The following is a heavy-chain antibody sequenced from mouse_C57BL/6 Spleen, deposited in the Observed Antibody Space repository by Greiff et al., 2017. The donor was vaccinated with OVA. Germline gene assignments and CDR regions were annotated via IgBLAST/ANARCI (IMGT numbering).Heavy chain of an antibody. CDR1: GYSITSGYY. D-gene: IGHD2-4*01. V-gene: IGHV3-6*01. J-gene: IGHJ4*01. Sequence: EVKVEESGPGLVKPSQSLSLTCSVTGYSITSGYYWNWIRQFPGNKLEWMGYISYDGSNNYNPSLKNRISITRDTSKNQFFLKLKSVTTDDTATYYYARGPYDYEGMDYWGQGTSVTVSS. CDR2: ISYDGSN. CDR3: ARGPYDYEGMDY.